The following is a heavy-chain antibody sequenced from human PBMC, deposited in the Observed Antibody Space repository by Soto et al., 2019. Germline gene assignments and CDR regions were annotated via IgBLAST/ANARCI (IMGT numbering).Heavy chain of an antibody. CDR3: AREGYCSGGSCYSRTFDY. J-gene: IGHJ4*02. CDR1: GGSFSGYY. D-gene: IGHD2-15*01. V-gene: IGHV4-34*01. CDR2: INHSGST. Sequence: PSETLSLTCAVYGGSFSGYYWSWIRPPPGKGLEWIGEINHSGSTNYNPSLKSRVTISVDTSKNQFSLKLSSVTAADTAVYYCAREGYCSGGSCYSRTFDYGGQGTLVTVS.